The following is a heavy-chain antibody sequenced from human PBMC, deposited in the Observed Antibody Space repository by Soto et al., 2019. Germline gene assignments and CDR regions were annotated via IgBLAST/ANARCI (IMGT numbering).Heavy chain of an antibody. Sequence: ASVKVSCKASGYTFTGYYMHWVRQAPGQGREWMGWINPNSGGTNYAQKFQGWVTMTRDTSISTAYMELSRLRSDDTAVYYCARAYYDSSGYYHYFDYWGQGTLVTVSS. CDR3: ARAYYDSSGYYHYFDY. D-gene: IGHD3-22*01. CDR1: GYTFTGYY. V-gene: IGHV1-2*04. CDR2: INPNSGGT. J-gene: IGHJ4*02.